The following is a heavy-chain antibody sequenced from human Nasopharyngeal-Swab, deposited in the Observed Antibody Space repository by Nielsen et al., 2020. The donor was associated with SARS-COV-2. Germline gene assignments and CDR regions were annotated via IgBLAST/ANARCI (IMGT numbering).Heavy chain of an antibody. Sequence: SETLSLTCAVYGGSFSGYYWSWIRQPPGKGLEWIGEINDSGSTNYNSSLKSRVTISVDTSKNQFSLKLSSVTAADTAVYYCARGSPRGGGSYSWAKYYYYGMDVWGQGTTVTVSS. J-gene: IGHJ6*02. V-gene: IGHV4-34*01. CDR1: GGSFSGYY. CDR3: ARGSPRGGGSYSWAKYYYYGMDV. CDR2: INDSGST. D-gene: IGHD1-26*01.